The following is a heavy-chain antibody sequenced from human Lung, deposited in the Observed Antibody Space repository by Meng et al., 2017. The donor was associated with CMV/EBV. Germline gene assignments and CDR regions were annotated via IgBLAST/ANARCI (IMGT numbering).Heavy chain of an antibody. J-gene: IGHJ4*02. CDR1: GGSISSGDYY. V-gene: IGHV4-30-4*08. CDR3: ARALDTAMVTFDY. D-gene: IGHD5-18*01. CDR2: IYYSGST. Sequence: VPLQEAGPGLVNPSQTLSPTCTVSGGSISSGDYYWSWIRQPPGKGLEWIGYIYYSGSTYYNPSLKSRVTISVDTSKNQFSLKLSSVTAADTAVYYCARALDTAMVTFDYWGQGTLVTVSS.